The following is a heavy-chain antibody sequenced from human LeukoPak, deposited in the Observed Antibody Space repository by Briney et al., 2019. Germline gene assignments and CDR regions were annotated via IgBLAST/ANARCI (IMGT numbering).Heavy chain of an antibody. CDR1: GFTFSNAW. CDR3: ITENVVVPAANDFDY. CDR2: IKSKTDGGTT. Sequence: GGSLRLSCAASGFTFSNAWMSWVRQAPGKGLEWVGRIKSKTDGGTTDYAAPVKGRFTISRDDSKNTLYLQMNSLKTEDTAVYYCITENVVVPAANDFDYWGQGTLVTVSS. J-gene: IGHJ4*02. D-gene: IGHD2-2*01. V-gene: IGHV3-15*01.